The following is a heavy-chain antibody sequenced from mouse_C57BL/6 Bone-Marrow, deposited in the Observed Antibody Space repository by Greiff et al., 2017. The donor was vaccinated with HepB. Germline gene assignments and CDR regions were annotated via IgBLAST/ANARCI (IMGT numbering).Heavy chain of an antibody. D-gene: IGHD4-1*01. J-gene: IGHJ2*01. Sequence: QVQLQQSGPGLVQPSQSLSITCTVSGFSLTSYGVHWVRQSPGKGLEWLGVIWSGGSTDYNAAFISRLSISKDNSKSQVFFKMNSLQADDTAIYYCARKLGRGYFDYWGQGTTLTVAS. V-gene: IGHV2-2*01. CDR1: GFSLTSYG. CDR3: ARKLGRGYFDY. CDR2: IWSGGST.